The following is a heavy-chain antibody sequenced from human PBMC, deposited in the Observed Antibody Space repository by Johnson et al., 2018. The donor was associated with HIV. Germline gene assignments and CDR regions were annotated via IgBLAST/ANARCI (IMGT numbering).Heavy chain of an antibody. CDR2: IWYDGSNK. CDR3: ARGALGDWVDAFDI. CDR1: GFIFSSYG. Sequence: QVQLVESGGGVVQPGKSLRLSCAASGFIFSSYGMHWVRQAPGRGLEWVALIWYDGSNKYYADSVKGRFTISRDNSKNTLYLQMNSLRAEDTAVFYCARGALGDWVDAFDIWGQGTMVTVSS. D-gene: IGHD3-16*01. V-gene: IGHV3-30*19. J-gene: IGHJ3*02.